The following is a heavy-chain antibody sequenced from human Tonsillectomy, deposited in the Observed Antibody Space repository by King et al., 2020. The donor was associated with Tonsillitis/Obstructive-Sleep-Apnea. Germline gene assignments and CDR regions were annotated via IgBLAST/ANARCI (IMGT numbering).Heavy chain of an antibody. J-gene: IGHJ4*02. D-gene: IGHD5-18*01. CDR3: TRGVGNTYGEYYFDY. V-gene: IGHV6-1*01. Sequence: VQLQQSGPGLVKPSQTLSLTCGISGDSISSNSAAWNWIRQSPSRGPEWLGRTYYRSKGYNEYALSVQSRITINPDTSKNQFSLQLNSVTPEDTAVYYCTRGVGNTYGEYYFDYWGQGTLVTVSS. CDR2: TYYRSKGYN. CDR1: GDSISSNSAA.